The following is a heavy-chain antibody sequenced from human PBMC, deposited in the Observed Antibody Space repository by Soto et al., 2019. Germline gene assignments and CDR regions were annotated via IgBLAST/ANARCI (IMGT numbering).Heavy chain of an antibody. CDR3: AMGPVTFEY. V-gene: IGHV6-1*01. D-gene: IGHD3-16*01. CDR2: TYYRSNWYN. Sequence: RSPTLSLSCDICADSVASNSAAWECIRQSSSRGLVWLSRTYYRSNWYNDYAGSTKSRIFINPAISKNQYSLQLNSVSPEDPAVYYCAMGPVTFEYWGQGTLVTVSS. CDR1: ADSVASNSAA. J-gene: IGHJ4*02.